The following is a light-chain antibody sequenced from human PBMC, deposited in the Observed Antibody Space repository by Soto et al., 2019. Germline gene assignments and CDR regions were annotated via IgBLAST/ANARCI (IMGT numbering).Light chain of an antibody. CDR1: SSDVGNYNY. V-gene: IGLV2-8*01. CDR3: SSYAGSNKAV. Sequence: QSALTQPPSATGSPGQSVTISCTGSSSDVGNYNYVSWYQQYPGKAPKLMIYEVSRRPSGVPDRFSGSTSGNTASLTVSGLQAEDEAEYYCSSYAGSNKAVFGGGTKLTVL. CDR2: EVS. J-gene: IGLJ3*02.